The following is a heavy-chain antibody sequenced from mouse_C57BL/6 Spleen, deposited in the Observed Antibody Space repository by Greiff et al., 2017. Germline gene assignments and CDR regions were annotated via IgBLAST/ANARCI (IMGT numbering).Heavy chain of an antibody. CDR2: IYPGSGST. Sequence: QVQLQQPGAELVKPGASVKMSCKASGYTFTSYWITWVKQRPGQGLEWIGDIYPGSGSTNYNEKFKSTATLTVDTSSSTAYMLLSSMTSEDSAVYYCARPYYGSGDYFDYWGQGTTLTVSS. CDR3: ARPYYGSGDYFDY. J-gene: IGHJ2*01. V-gene: IGHV1-55*01. D-gene: IGHD1-1*01. CDR1: GYTFTSYW.